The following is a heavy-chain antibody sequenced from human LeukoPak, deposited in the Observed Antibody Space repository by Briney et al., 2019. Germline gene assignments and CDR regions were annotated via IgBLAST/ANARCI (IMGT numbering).Heavy chain of an antibody. CDR2: INPSGGST. CDR1: GYTFTGYY. D-gene: IGHD3-22*01. Sequence: GASVKVSCKASGYTFTGYYMHWVRQAPGQGLEWMGIINPSGGSTSYAQKFQGRVTMTRDTSISTAYMDLGRLRPDDTAVYYCARVDSTGYYRGRGPIDYWGQGTLVTVSS. CDR3: ARVDSTGYYRGRGPIDY. J-gene: IGHJ4*02. V-gene: IGHV1-46*01.